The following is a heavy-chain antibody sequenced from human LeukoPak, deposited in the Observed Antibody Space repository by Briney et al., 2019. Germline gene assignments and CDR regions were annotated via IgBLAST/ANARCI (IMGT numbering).Heavy chain of an antibody. J-gene: IGHJ5*02. CDR3: ARGLIVVVPGKQVDWFDP. Sequence: ASVKVSCKASGYTFTRYYMHWVRQAPGQGLEWMGIIHPSSGSTSYAQKFEGRVTLTRDTSTSTVYMELISLRSEDTAVYYCARGLIVVVPGKQVDWFDPWGQGTLVTVSS. V-gene: IGHV1-46*01. D-gene: IGHD2-2*01. CDR1: GYTFTRYY. CDR2: IHPSSGST.